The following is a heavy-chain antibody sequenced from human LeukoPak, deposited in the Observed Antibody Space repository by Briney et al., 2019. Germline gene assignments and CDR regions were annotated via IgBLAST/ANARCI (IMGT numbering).Heavy chain of an antibody. CDR2: IYHSGST. V-gene: IGHV4-34*01. D-gene: IGHD4-23*01. CDR3: ARSDYGGNSEFDN. CDR1: GGSFSGYY. Sequence: SETLSLTCAVYGGSFSGYYWSWIRQPPGKGLGWTGEIYHSGSTNYNPSLKSRVTISVDKSKNQFSLKLSSVTAADTAVYYCARSDYGGNSEFDNWGQGTLVTVSS. J-gene: IGHJ4*02.